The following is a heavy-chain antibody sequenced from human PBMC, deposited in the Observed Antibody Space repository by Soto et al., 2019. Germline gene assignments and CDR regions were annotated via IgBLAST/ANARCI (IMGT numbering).Heavy chain of an antibody. V-gene: IGHV3-48*01. CDR1: GFTFSSYS. J-gene: IGHJ4*02. CDR2: ISSSSSTI. CDR3: ARDSFRGRRDSQFDY. Sequence: GESLKISCAASGFTFSSYSMNWVRQAPGKGLEWVSYISSSSSTIYYADSVKGRFTISRDNAKNSLYLQMNSLRAEDTAVYYCARDSFRGRRDSQFDYWGQGTLVTVSS. D-gene: IGHD2-15*01.